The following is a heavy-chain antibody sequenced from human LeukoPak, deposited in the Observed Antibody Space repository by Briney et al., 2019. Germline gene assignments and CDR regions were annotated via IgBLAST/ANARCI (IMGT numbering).Heavy chain of an antibody. CDR1: GGSIISSSYY. Sequence: SETLSLTCTFSGGSIISSSYYWGWIRQPPGKGLEWIGSIYYSGSTYYNPSLKSRVTISVDTSKNQFSLKLSSVTAADTAVYYCARDLLRWGSLDYWGQGTLVTVSS. CDR3: ARDLLRWGSLDY. D-gene: IGHD3-3*01. V-gene: IGHV4-39*02. J-gene: IGHJ4*02. CDR2: IYYSGST.